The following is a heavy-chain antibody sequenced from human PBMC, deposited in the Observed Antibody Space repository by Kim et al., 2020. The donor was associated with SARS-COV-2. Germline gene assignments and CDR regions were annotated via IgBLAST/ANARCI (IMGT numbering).Heavy chain of an antibody. CDR1: GFTFSSYW. CDR3: ARVKSTKQWLVQGLDYYYYGMDV. CDR2: INSDGSST. Sequence: GGSLRLSCAASGFTFSSYWMHWVRQAPGKGLVWVSRINSDGSSTSYADSVKGRFTISRDNAKNTLYLQMNSLRAEDTAVYYCARVKSTKQWLVQGLDYYYYGMDVWGQGTTVTVSS. D-gene: IGHD6-19*01. V-gene: IGHV3-74*01. J-gene: IGHJ6*02.